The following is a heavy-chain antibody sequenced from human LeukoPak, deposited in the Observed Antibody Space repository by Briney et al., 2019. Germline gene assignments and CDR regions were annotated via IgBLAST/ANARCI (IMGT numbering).Heavy chain of an antibody. CDR3: ARETYGDYVPFDY. J-gene: IGHJ4*02. D-gene: IGHD4-17*01. V-gene: IGHV1-18*01. CDR2: ISAYNGNT. Sequence: ASVKVSCKASGYTFTSYGINWVRQAPGQGLEWMGWISAYNGNTDYAQSLQGRVTMTTDTSTSTAYMELRSLRSDDTAVYYCARETYGDYVPFDYWGQGTLVTVSS. CDR1: GYTFTSYG.